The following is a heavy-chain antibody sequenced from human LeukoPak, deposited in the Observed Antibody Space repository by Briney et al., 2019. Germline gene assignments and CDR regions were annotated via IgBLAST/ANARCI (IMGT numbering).Heavy chain of an antibody. Sequence: ASVKVSCKASGYTFTSYGISWVRQAPGQGLEWMGWISAYNGNTNYAQKFQGRVTMTRDTSISTAYMELSRLRSDDTAVYYCARGRIAAAGRNWFDPWGQGTLVTVSS. J-gene: IGHJ5*02. V-gene: IGHV1-18*01. CDR3: ARGRIAAAGRNWFDP. CDR2: ISAYNGNT. CDR1: GYTFTSYG. D-gene: IGHD6-13*01.